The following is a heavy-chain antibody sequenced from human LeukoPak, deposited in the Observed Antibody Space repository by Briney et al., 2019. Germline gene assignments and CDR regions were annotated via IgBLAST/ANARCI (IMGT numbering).Heavy chain of an antibody. J-gene: IGHJ4*02. V-gene: IGHV4-59*08. CDR2: IFYSGNT. CDR1: GGSISNYY. CDR3: ARHYDSSAYWYYFDY. Sequence: SETLSLTCTVSGGSISNYYWSWIRQPPGKGLEWIGFIFYSGNTNYSPSLKSRVTISVDTSKNQFSLKLSSVTAADTAVYYCARHYDSSAYWYYFDYWGRGTLVTVSS. D-gene: IGHD3-22*01.